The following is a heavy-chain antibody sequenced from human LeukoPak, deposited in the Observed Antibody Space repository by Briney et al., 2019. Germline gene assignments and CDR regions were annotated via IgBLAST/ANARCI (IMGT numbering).Heavy chain of an antibody. CDR1: GGSFSGYY. CDR2: INHSGST. CDR3: ASSLPAYDILTGYYYYYGMDV. J-gene: IGHJ6*02. D-gene: IGHD3-9*01. V-gene: IGHV4-34*01. Sequence: SETLSLTCDVYGGSFSGYYWSWIRQPPGKGLEWIGEINHSGSTNYNPSLKSRVTISVDTSKNHFSLKLSSVTAADTAVSYCASSLPAYDILTGYYYYYGMDVWGQGTTVTVSS.